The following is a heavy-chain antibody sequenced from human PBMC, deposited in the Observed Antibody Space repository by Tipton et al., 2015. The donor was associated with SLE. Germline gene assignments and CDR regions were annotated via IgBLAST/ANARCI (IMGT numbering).Heavy chain of an antibody. J-gene: IGHJ6*03. Sequence: TLSLTCAVYGGSFSGYYWSWIRQPPGKGLEWIGEINHSGSTNYNPSLKSRVTISVDTSKNQLSLKLSSVTAADTAVYYCARGGYYYYMDVWGKGTTVTVSS. V-gene: IGHV4-34*01. CDR1: GGSFSGYY. CDR2: INHSGST. CDR3: ARGGYYYYMDV.